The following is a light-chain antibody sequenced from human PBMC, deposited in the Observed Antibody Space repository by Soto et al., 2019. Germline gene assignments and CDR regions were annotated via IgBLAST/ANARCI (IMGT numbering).Light chain of an antibody. CDR2: EVS. CDR1: SSDVGSYNR. Sequence: QSALTQPPSVSGSPGQSVTISCTGTSSDVGSYNRVSWYQQPPGTAPKLMIYEVSNRPSGVPDRFSGSKSGNTASLTISGLQAEDEADYYCSSYRSISTYVFGTGTKLTVL. CDR3: SSYRSISTYV. V-gene: IGLV2-18*02. J-gene: IGLJ1*01.